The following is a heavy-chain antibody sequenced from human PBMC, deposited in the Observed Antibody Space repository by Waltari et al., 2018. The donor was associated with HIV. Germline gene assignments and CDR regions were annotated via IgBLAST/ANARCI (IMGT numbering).Heavy chain of an antibody. Sequence: EVQLLESGGGLVQPGGSLRLSCKASGFNFRNFAMSWVRQAPGKGPEWVAALRGSGSTASYADYVKGRLTISRDFSNNTLFLQMNNLRPEDTAVYFCARSMRDLRPSAFDVWGQGTMVAISS. J-gene: IGHJ3*01. CDR2: LRGSGSTA. V-gene: IGHV3-23*01. CDR1: GFNFRNFA. D-gene: IGHD2-8*01. CDR3: ARSMRDLRPSAFDV.